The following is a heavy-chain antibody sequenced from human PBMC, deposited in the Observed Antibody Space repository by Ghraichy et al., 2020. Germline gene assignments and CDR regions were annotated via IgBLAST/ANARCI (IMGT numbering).Heavy chain of an antibody. CDR1: GFTFSSYS. D-gene: IGHD3-22*01. V-gene: IGHV3-48*02. Sequence: GGSLRLSCAASGFTFSSYSMNWVRQAPGKGLEWVSYISSSSSTIYYADSVKGRFTISRDNAKNSLYLQMNSLRDEDTAVYYCAREGYYYDSSGPDAFDIWGQGTMVTVSS. J-gene: IGHJ3*02. CDR3: AREGYYYDSSGPDAFDI. CDR2: ISSSSSTI.